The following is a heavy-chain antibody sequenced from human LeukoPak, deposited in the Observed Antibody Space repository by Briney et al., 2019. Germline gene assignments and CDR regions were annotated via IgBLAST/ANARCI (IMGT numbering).Heavy chain of an antibody. D-gene: IGHD4-23*01. J-gene: IGHJ4*02. CDR3: AREGTVVNPNIFDY. CDR1: GFTFSTYW. Sequence: GGSLRLSCAASGFTFSTYWMTWVRQAPGEGLEWVANIKQDGSAKYYVDSVKGRFTTSRDNAENSLYLQMNSLRAEDTAVYYCAREGTVVNPNIFDYWGQGTLVTVSS. CDR2: IKQDGSAK. V-gene: IGHV3-7*01.